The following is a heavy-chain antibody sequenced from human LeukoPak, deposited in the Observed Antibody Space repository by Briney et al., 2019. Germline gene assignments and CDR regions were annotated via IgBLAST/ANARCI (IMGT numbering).Heavy chain of an antibody. V-gene: IGHV3-23*01. CDR1: GFTFNSYA. Sequence: GGSLRLSCAASGFTFNSYAMSWVRQAPGKGLEWVSAISISGENTYYADSVKGRFTISRDTSRNTLYLQMHSLRAEDTAVYYCARLISTSSSRFSDYWGQGTLVTVSS. J-gene: IGHJ4*02. D-gene: IGHD6-6*01. CDR2: ISISGENT. CDR3: ARLISTSSSRFSDY.